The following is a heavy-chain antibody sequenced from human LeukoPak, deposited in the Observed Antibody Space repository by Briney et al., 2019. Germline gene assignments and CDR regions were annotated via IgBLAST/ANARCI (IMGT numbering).Heavy chain of an antibody. D-gene: IGHD3-22*01. Sequence: AGSLRLSCAASGCTFSSYWMHWVRQAPGNGLVWVSRINSDGSSTSYADSVKGRFTISRDNAKNTLYLQMNSLRAEDTAVYYCAGEGYYDSSGYLNWFDPWGQGTLVTVSS. CDR2: INSDGSST. J-gene: IGHJ5*02. CDR3: AGEGYYDSSGYLNWFDP. CDR1: GCTFSSYW. V-gene: IGHV3-74*01.